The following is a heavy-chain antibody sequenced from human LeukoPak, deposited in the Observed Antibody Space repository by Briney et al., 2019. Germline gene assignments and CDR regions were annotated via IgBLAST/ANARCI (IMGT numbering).Heavy chain of an antibody. CDR3: AKSDYNFNDPYYFDR. J-gene: IGHJ4*02. CDR1: GFTFSNYA. Sequence: GGSLRLSCAASGFTFSNYAVAWVRQAPRKGLEWVSTISGGGADRDYADSVKGRFTISRDNSKNTLYLQMTSLRVDDTAVYYCAKSDYNFNDPYYFDRWGQGTLVTVSS. D-gene: IGHD1-20*01. V-gene: IGHV3-23*01. CDR2: ISGGGADR.